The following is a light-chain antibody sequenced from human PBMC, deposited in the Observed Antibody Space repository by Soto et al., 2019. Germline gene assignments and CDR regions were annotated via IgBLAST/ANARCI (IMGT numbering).Light chain of an antibody. CDR1: QGIVRW. CDR3: QKYNSAPRT. Sequence: DILMTRSPSTLSASVGDRVTITCRAPQGIVRWLAWYQQKPGKVPKLLIYAASTLQSGVPSRFRGSGSGTDFTLTISSLQPEDAATYYCQKYNSAPRTFGQGTKVDIK. V-gene: IGKV1-27*01. J-gene: IGKJ1*01. CDR2: AAS.